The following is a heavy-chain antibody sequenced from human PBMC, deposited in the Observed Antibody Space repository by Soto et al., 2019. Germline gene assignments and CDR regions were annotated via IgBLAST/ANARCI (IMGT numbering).Heavy chain of an antibody. CDR1: GVTFSSYA. CDR3: ARGLGARGYHYYGLHA. V-gene: IGHV3-30-3*01. Sequence: GGSLRLSCVTSGVTFSSYAMHWVRQAPGKGLEWVAVVSFDGSNRYYADSVKGRFTISRDNSKNPLYLQVNSLTVEDTAVFYCARGLGARGYHYYGLHAWGKGTTVPVSP. J-gene: IGHJ6*04. D-gene: IGHD3-16*01. CDR2: VSFDGSNR.